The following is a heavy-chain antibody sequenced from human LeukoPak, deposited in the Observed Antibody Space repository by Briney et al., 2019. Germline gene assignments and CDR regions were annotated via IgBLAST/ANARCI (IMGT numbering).Heavy chain of an antibody. V-gene: IGHV1-69*04. CDR1: GGTFSSYA. Sequence: SVKVSCKASGGTFSSYAISWVRQAPGQGLEWMGRIIPILGIANYAQKFQGRVTITADTSTSTAYMELRSLRSDDTAVYYCARRRSEEFDFDCWGQGTLVTVSS. CDR2: IIPILGIA. J-gene: IGHJ4*02. CDR3: ARRRSEEFDFDC. D-gene: IGHD6-19*01.